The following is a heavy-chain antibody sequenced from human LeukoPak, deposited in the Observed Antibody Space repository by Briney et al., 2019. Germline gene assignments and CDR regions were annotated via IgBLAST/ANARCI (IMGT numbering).Heavy chain of an antibody. D-gene: IGHD3-10*01. Sequence: KTSQTLSLTCTVSGGSISSGGYSWSWIRQHPGKGLEWIGYIYYSGSTYYNPSLKSRVTISVDTSKNQFSLKLSSVTAADTAVYYCARDSSWEDGSGKGFDPWGQGTLVTVSS. V-gene: IGHV4-31*03. J-gene: IGHJ5*02. CDR2: IYYSGST. CDR3: ARDSSWEDGSGKGFDP. CDR1: GGSISSGGYS.